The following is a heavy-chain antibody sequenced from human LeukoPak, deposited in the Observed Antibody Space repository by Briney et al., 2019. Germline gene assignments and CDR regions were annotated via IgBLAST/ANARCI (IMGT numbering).Heavy chain of an antibody. CDR2: IRYDGSNK. CDR3: AKDVGGIAAAETLYNWFDP. D-gene: IGHD6-13*01. J-gene: IGHJ5*02. Sequence: AGGSLRLSCAASGFTFSNYGMHWVRQAPGKGLEWVAFIRYDGSNKYYADSVKGRFTISRDNSKNTLYLQMNSLRAEDTAVYYCAKDVGGIAAAETLYNWFDPWGQGTLVTVSS. CDR1: GFTFSNYG. V-gene: IGHV3-30*02.